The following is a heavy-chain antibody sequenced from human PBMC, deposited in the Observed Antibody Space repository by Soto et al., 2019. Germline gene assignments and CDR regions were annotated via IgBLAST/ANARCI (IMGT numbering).Heavy chain of an antibody. Sequence: QLQLQESGPGLVKPSETLSLTCTVSGVSISGTSYYWGWIRQTPAKGLEWIGTIYYSGETFYNPALKSRVTISIDTSKNHFSLNLTSVTAADTAIYYCPRHGSFWCQGDLVTVSS. D-gene: IGHD3-16*02. J-gene: IGHJ1*01. CDR3: PRHGSF. CDR2: IYYSGET. CDR1: GVSISGTSYY. V-gene: IGHV4-39*01.